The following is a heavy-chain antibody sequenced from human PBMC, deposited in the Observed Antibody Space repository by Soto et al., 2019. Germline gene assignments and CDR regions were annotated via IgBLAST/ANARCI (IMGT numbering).Heavy chain of an antibody. CDR1: GFTVSSYA. D-gene: IGHD3-10*01. J-gene: IGHJ4*02. V-gene: IGHV3-30-3*01. CDR3: ARERYGSGSYGDY. Sequence: PXESLSLTCAASGFTVSSYAMHWVRQAPGKGLEWVAVISYDGSNKYYADSVKGRFTISRDNSKNTLYLQMNSLRAEDTAVYYCARERYGSGSYGDYWGQGTLVTVSS. CDR2: ISYDGSNK.